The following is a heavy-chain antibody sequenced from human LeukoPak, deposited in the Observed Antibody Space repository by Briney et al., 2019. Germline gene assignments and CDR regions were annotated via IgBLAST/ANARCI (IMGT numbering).Heavy chain of an antibody. Sequence: ASVKVSCKASGYTFTSYTMNWVRQAPGQGLEWMGWLNTNTGNPTYAQGFTGRFVFSLDTSVSTAYLQIAGLKAEDTAVYYCARSANDYGYNYSDYWGQGTLVTVSS. D-gene: IGHD5-24*01. J-gene: IGHJ4*02. CDR3: ARSANDYGYNYSDY. V-gene: IGHV7-4-1*01. CDR1: GYTFTSYT. CDR2: LNTNTGNP.